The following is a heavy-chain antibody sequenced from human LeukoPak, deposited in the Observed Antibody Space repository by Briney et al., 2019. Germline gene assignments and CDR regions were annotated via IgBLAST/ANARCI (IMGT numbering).Heavy chain of an antibody. CDR1: GFTFSSYW. J-gene: IGHJ4*02. D-gene: IGHD3-22*01. V-gene: IGHV3-7*01. Sequence: GGSLRLSCAASGFTFSSYWMSWVRQAPGKGLEWLANIKEDGNGKNYVDSVKGRFTISRDNSKNTLYLQMNSLRAEDTAVYYCAKDYYYDSSGPDYWGQGTLVTVSS. CDR3: AKDYYYDSSGPDY. CDR2: IKEDGNGK.